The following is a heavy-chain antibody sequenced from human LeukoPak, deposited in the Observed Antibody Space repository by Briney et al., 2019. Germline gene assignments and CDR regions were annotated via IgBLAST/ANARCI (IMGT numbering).Heavy chain of an antibody. J-gene: IGHJ4*02. CDR1: GFTFDGYA. CDR2: ISWDGGTT. Sequence: GGSLRLSCAASGFTFDGYAMHWVRQPPGKGLEWVSLISWDGGTTSYADSVKGRFTISRDNSKNSLYLQLNSLRAEDTALYYCAKGRGFYCGGDCYLDYWGQGTLVTVSS. D-gene: IGHD2-21*02. V-gene: IGHV3-43D*03. CDR3: AKGRGFYCGGDCYLDY.